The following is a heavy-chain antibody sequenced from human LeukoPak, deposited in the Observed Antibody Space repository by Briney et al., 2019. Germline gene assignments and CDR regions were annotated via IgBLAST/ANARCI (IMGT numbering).Heavy chain of an antibody. V-gene: IGHV4-59*01. CDR3: ARETPGSTSAFDY. J-gene: IGHJ4*02. CDR2: IYYSGST. D-gene: IGHD2-2*01. CDR1: GGSISSYY. Sequence: SETLSLTCTVSGGSISSYYWSWIRQPPGKGLEWIGYIYYSGSTNYNPSLKSRVTISVDTSKNQFSLKLSSATAADTAVYYCARETPGSTSAFDYWGQGTLVTVSS.